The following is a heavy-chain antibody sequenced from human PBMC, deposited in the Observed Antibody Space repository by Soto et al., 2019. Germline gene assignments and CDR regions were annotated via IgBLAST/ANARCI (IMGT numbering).Heavy chain of an antibody. V-gene: IGHV1-18*01. Sequence: QVQLVQSAAEVKKPGASVKVTCKASGYTFIRYGITWVRQAPGQGLEWVGWFSPYNDYTEYAQKFHGRVTMTTDTSSRTVTMALRGLRSDDTAVYYCARGGYYDNFWKKLNYYGLDVWGQGTTVTVSS. CDR3: ARGGYYDNFWKKLNYYGLDV. J-gene: IGHJ6*02. CDR2: FSPYNDYT. CDR1: GYTFIRYG. D-gene: IGHD3-16*01.